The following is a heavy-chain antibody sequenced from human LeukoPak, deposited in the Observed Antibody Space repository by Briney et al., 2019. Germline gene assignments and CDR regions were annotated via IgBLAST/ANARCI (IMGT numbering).Heavy chain of an antibody. CDR2: IYPGDSDT. V-gene: IGHV5-51*01. CDR1: AYSFQTYW. J-gene: IGHJ4*02. Sequence: GESLKIAWKSSAYSFQTYWIGWVRQMPGKGLEWMGIIYPGDSDTRYSPSFQGQVTISADKSISTAYLQWSSLQASDTAMYYCVRGSASASLYFLNWGQGTLVTVSS. D-gene: IGHD2-2*02. CDR3: VRGSASASLYFLN.